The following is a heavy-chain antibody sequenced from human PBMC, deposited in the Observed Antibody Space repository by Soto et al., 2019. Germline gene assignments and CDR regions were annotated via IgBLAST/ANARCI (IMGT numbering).Heavy chain of an antibody. CDR3: AGVEDEGGSYYD. V-gene: IGHV3-30*10. D-gene: IGHD1-26*01. Sequence: LRLSCAASGFTFNTYAMHWVRQAPGKGLEWVAVISYDGFNKYYTDSVKGRFTISRDNSKNTLYLQMNSLKPEDSAVYYCAGVEDEGGSYYDWGQGTLVTVSS. CDR2: ISYDGFNK. J-gene: IGHJ4*02. CDR1: GFTFNTYA.